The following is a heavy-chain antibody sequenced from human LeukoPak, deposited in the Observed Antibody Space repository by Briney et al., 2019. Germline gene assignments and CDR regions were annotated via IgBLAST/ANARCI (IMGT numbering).Heavy chain of an antibody. D-gene: IGHD3-3*01. Sequence: GGSLRLSCAASGFTFSSYSMNWVRQAPGKGLEWVSSISSSSSYIYYADSVKGRFTISRDNAKTSLYLQMNSLRAEDTAVYYCAAAFGVVSFDYWGQGTLVTVSS. CDR2: ISSSSSYI. CDR1: GFTFSSYS. V-gene: IGHV3-21*01. CDR3: AAAFGVVSFDY. J-gene: IGHJ4*02.